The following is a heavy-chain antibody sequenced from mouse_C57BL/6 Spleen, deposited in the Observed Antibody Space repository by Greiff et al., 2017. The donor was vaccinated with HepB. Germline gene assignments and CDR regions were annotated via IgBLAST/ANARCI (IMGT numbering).Heavy chain of an antibody. CDR2: IDPETGGT. V-gene: IGHV1-15*01. D-gene: IGHD1-1*01. Sequence: QVQLQQSGAELVRPGASVTLSCKASGYTFTDYEMHWVKQTPVHGLEWIGAIDPETGGTAYNQKFKGKAILTADKSSSTAYMELRSLTSEDSAVYYCTRYPYYYGWGQGTLVTVSA. J-gene: IGHJ3*02. CDR3: TRYPYYYG. CDR1: GYTFTDYE.